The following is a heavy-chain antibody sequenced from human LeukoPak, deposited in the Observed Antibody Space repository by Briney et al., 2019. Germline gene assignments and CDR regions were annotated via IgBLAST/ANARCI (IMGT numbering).Heavy chain of an antibody. J-gene: IGHJ3*02. CDR1: GGSISSGGYY. CDR3: ARGFGYYYGSGSYYNLDDAFDI. D-gene: IGHD3-10*01. Sequence: SETLSLTCTVSGGSISSGGYYWSWIRQHPGKGLEWIGYIYYSGSTYYNPSLKSRVTISVDTSKNQFSLKLSSVTAADTAVYYCARGFGYYYGSGSYYNLDDAFDIWGQGTMVTVSS. CDR2: IYYSGST. V-gene: IGHV4-31*03.